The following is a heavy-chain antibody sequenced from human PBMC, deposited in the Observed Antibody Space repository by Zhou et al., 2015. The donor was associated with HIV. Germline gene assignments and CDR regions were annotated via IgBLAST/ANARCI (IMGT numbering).Heavy chain of an antibody. CDR3: VRETLEGNRWGPQRERGNWYFDL. V-gene: IGHV1-69*08. J-gene: IGHJ2*01. D-gene: IGHD3-16*01. CDR2: IIPIIGVT. CDR1: GGTFSSSS. Sequence: QVQLVQSGAEGTKPGSSIKVSCKTSGGTFSSSSISWVRQAPGEGLEWMGRIIPIIGVTDYAQKFQQRFTITADTSTTTATMELSSLTFDDTAVYYCVRETLEGNRWGPQRERGNWYFDLWGPGTLVTVSS.